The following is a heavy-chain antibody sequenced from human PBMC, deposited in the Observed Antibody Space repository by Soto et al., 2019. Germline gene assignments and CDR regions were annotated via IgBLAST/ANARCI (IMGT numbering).Heavy chain of an antibody. V-gene: IGHV1-8*01. CDR2: MNTNTGDT. J-gene: IGHJ4*02. CDR1: GYTFTNYD. Sequence: QVQLVQSGAEVKKPGASVKVSCKASGYTFTNYDIHWVRQATGQGLERMGWMNTNTGDTDYAQKFQGKVTMTRNTSISTAYMDLSSLRSEDTAKYYCARRVSTLDYWGQGTLVTVSS. CDR3: ARRVSTLDY. D-gene: IGHD3-3*01.